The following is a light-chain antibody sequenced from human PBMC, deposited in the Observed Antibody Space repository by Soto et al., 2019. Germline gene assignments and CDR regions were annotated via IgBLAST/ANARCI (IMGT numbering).Light chain of an antibody. CDR1: SSDVGGYNY. CDR3: SSYTSSSTVV. Sequence: QSVLTQPASVSGSPGQSITISCTGTSSDVGGYNYVSWYQQHPGKAPKLVIYDVSNRPSGVSNRFPGSKSGNTASLTISGLQAEDEADYYCSSYTSSSTVVFGGGTKLTVL. CDR2: DVS. V-gene: IGLV2-14*01. J-gene: IGLJ2*01.